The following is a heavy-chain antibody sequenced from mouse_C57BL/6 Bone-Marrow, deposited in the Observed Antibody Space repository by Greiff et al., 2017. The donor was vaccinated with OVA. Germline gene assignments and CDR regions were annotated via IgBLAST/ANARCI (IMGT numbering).Heavy chain of an antibody. Sequence: EVKLQESGPVLVKPGASVKMSCKASGYTFTDYYMNWVKQSHGKSLEWIGVINPYNGGTSYNQKFKGKATLTVDKSSSTAYMELNSLTSEDSAVYYCARRDGSRGDYFDYWGQGTTLTVSS. J-gene: IGHJ2*01. CDR1: GYTFTDYY. D-gene: IGHD1-1*01. CDR3: ARRDGSRGDYFDY. V-gene: IGHV1-19*01. CDR2: INPYNGGT.